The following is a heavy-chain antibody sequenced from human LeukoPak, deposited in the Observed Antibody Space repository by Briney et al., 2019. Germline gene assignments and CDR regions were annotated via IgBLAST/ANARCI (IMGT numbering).Heavy chain of an antibody. D-gene: IGHD3-10*02. CDR3: AELGITMIGGV. CDR1: GFTFTSYG. J-gene: IGHJ6*04. CDR2: ISGSGGST. V-gene: IGHV3-23*01. Sequence: GGSLRLSCAASGFTFTSYGMSWVRQAPGKGLEWVSAISGSGGSTYYADSVKGRFTISRDNSKNSLYLQMNSLRAEDTAVYYCAELGITMIGGVWGKGTTVTISS.